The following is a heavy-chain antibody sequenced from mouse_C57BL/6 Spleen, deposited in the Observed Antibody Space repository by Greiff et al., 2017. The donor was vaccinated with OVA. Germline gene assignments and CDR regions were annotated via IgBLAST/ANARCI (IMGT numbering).Heavy chain of an antibody. Sequence: LVESGAELVRPGSSVKLSCKASGYTFTSYWMHWVKQRPIQGLEWIGNIDPSDSETHYNQKFKDKATLTVDKSSSTAYMQLSSLTSEDSAVYYYAREDYDYAGPYYYAMDYWGQGTSVTVSS. CDR2: IDPSDSET. CDR1: GYTFTSYW. CDR3: AREDYDYAGPYYYAMDY. V-gene: IGHV1-52*01. D-gene: IGHD2-4*01. J-gene: IGHJ4*01.